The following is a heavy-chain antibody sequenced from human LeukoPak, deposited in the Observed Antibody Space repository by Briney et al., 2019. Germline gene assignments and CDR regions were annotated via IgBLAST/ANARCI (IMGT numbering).Heavy chain of an antibody. D-gene: IGHD2-15*01. CDR3: ARKMVVAAVYYFDY. CDR1: GFTFSSYG. CDR2: ISYDGSNK. Sequence: GGSLRLSCAASGFTFSSYGMHWVRQAPGKGLEWVAVISYDGSNKYYAGSVKGRFTISRDNSKNTLYLQMNSLRAEDTAVYYCARKMVVAAVYYFDYWGQGTLVTVSS. V-gene: IGHV3-30*03. J-gene: IGHJ4*02.